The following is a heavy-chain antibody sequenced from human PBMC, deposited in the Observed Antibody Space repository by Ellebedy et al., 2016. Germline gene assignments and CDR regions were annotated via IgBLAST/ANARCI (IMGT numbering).Heavy chain of an antibody. CDR1: GFTFDDYA. D-gene: IGHD3-3*01. V-gene: IGHV3-9*01. CDR3: AKDLEGGLEWSQSAFDY. CDR2: ITWNSDRM. Sequence: GGSLRLXCAASGFTFDDYAMHWVRQPPGKGLEWVSGITWNSDRMAYADSVRGRFTISRDNAKKSLYLQMNSLRLEDTALYYCAKDLEGGLEWSQSAFDYWGQGTLVTVSS. J-gene: IGHJ4*02.